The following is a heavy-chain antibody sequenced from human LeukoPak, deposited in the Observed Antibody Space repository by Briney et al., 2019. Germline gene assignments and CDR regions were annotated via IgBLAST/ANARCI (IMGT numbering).Heavy chain of an antibody. CDR2: IWYDGSDK. Sequence: GGSLRLSCAASGFTFSSFGMHWVRQAPGKGLEWVAVIWYDGSDKYCTDSVKGRFTISRDNSKNTLYLQMNSLRAEDTATYYCARAGDAFDIWGQGTMVTVSS. CDR1: GFTFSSFG. V-gene: IGHV3-33*01. J-gene: IGHJ3*02. CDR3: ARAGDAFDI.